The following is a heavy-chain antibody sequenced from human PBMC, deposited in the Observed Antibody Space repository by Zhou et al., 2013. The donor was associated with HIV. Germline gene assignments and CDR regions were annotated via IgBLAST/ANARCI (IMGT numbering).Heavy chain of an antibody. J-gene: IGHJ1*01. CDR3: ARGDGDIQDTAMVKYFQH. V-gene: IGHV1-46*01. Sequence: QVHLVQSGPELKKPGASVKVSCKVSGYTLTDLLIHWVRQAPGQGLEWMGLISPTGGSTSYAQKFQGRVTMTRDTSTSTVYMELSSLRSEDTAVYYCARGDGDIQDTAMVKYFQHWGQGTLVTVSS. D-gene: IGHD5-18*01. CDR2: ISPTGGST. CDR1: GYTLTDLL.